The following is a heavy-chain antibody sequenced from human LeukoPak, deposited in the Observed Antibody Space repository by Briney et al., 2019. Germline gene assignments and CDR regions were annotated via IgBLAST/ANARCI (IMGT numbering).Heavy chain of an antibody. J-gene: IGHJ5*02. D-gene: IGHD2-2*01. CDR3: ARERRKDIVVVPAATQYNWFDP. Sequence: GASVKVSCKASGYTFTGYYMHWVRQAPGQGLEWMGWINPNSGGTNYAQKFQGRVTMTRDTSIGTAYMELSRLRSDDTAVYYCARERRKDIVVVPAATQYNWFDPWGQGTLVTVSS. CDR2: INPNSGGT. CDR1: GYTFTGYY. V-gene: IGHV1-2*02.